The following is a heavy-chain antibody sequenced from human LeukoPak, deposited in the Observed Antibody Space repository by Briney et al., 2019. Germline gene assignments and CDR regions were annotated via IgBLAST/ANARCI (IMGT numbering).Heavy chain of an antibody. CDR3: AKGGTGDGYNYYFDY. J-gene: IGHJ4*02. CDR2: IEQDGSEK. D-gene: IGHD5-24*01. V-gene: IGHV3-7*01. CDR1: GFTFSSYW. Sequence: GGSLRLSCAASGFTFSSYWMGWVRQAPGEGLEWVANIEQDGSEKYYVDSVKGRFTISRDNAENSLYLQMNSLRAEDTALYYCAKGGTGDGYNYYFDYWGQGTLVTVSS.